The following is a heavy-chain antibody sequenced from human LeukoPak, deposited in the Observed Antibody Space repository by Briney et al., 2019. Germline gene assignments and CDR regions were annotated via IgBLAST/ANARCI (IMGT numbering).Heavy chain of an antibody. J-gene: IGHJ4*02. D-gene: IGHD3-22*01. Sequence: GESLKISCKGSGYSFPSYWIGWVRQMPGKGLEWMGIIFPSDSDTRYSPSFQGQVTISADKSISTAYLQWSSLEASDTAMYYCARRRGYYDSSGYYEYFSFDYWGRGTLVTVSS. CDR3: ARRRGYYDSSGYYEYFSFDY. V-gene: IGHV5-51*01. CDR2: IFPSDSDT. CDR1: GYSFPSYW.